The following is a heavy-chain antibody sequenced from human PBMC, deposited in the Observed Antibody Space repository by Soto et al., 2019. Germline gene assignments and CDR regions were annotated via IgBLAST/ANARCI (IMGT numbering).Heavy chain of an antibody. Sequence: SETLSLTCTVSGGSISTYYWSWIRQPPGKGLEWIGYIYCSGSTNYNPSLKSRVTISLDTSKNQFSLKLSSVTAADTAVYYCARDRLANWFDPWGQGTLVTVSS. CDR1: GGSISTYY. J-gene: IGHJ5*02. CDR2: IYCSGST. CDR3: ARDRLANWFDP. V-gene: IGHV4-59*01. D-gene: IGHD3-9*01.